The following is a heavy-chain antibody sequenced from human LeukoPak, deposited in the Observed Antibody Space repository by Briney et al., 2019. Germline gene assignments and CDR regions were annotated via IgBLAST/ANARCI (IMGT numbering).Heavy chain of an antibody. CDR2: IYYSGST. J-gene: IGHJ5*02. CDR1: GGSFSGYY. D-gene: IGHD6-19*01. Sequence: PSETLSLTCAVYGGSFSGYYWSWIRQPPGKGLEWIGYIYYSGSTNYNPSLKSRVTISVDTSKNQFSLKLSSVTAADTAVYYCARRFAQWPEDWFDPWGQGTLVTVSS. V-gene: IGHV4-59*08. CDR3: ARRFAQWPEDWFDP.